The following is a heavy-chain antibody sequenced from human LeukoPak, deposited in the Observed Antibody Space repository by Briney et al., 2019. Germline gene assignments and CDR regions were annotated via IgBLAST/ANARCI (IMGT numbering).Heavy chain of an antibody. CDR3: AREDGYCSGGNCYSYFDS. CDR2: SSSSSSSI. J-gene: IGHJ4*02. D-gene: IGHD2-15*01. CDR1: GFTFSSYS. Sequence: GGSLRLSCAASGFTFSSYSMNWVRQAPGKGLEWVSFSSSSSSSINYADSVKGRFTISRDNTRNSLFLQMYSLRAEDTAVYFCAREDGYCSGGNCYSYFDSWGQGTLVTVSS. V-gene: IGHV3-21*01.